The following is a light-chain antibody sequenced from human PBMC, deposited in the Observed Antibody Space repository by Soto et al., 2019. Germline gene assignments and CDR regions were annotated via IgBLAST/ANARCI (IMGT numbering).Light chain of an antibody. CDR2: EAS. J-gene: IGKJ4*01. CDR3: QQYNKWPLT. Sequence: EVVMTQSPATLSVSPGERATLSYRASQSVNSNLAWYQLKPGQAPRLLIYEASTRATGIPARFSGSGSGTEFTLTISSLQSEDFAVYYCQQYNKWPLTFGGGTKVEIK. V-gene: IGKV3D-15*01. CDR1: QSVNSN.